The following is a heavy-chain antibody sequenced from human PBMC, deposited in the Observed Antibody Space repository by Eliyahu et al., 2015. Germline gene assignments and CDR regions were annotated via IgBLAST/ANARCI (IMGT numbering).Heavy chain of an antibody. J-gene: IGHJ5*02. D-gene: IGHD3-10*01. CDR2: ISYDGSNK. Sequence: GKGLEWVAVISYDGSNKYYADSVKGRFTISRDNSKNTLYLQMNSLRAEDTAVYYCAREDRRFGELLGLDPWGQGTLVTVSS. V-gene: IGHV3-30-3*01. CDR3: AREDRRFGELLGLDP.